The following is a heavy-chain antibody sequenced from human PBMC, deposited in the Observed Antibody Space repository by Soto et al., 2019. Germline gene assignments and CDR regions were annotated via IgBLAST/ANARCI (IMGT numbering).Heavy chain of an antibody. V-gene: IGHV1-8*01. Sequence: QVPLVQSGAEVKKPGASVKVSCKASGYTFTSYDINWVRQATGQGLEWMGWMNPNSGNTGYAQKFQGRVTMTRNTSISTAYMELSSLRSEDTAVYYCAIGALVVPAAAPYYYYGMDVWGQGTTVTVSS. D-gene: IGHD2-2*01. CDR1: GYTFTSYD. CDR3: AIGALVVPAAAPYYYYGMDV. J-gene: IGHJ6*02. CDR2: MNPNSGNT.